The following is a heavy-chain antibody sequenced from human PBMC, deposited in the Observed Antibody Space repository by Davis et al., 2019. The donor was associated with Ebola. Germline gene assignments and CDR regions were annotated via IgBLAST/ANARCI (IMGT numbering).Heavy chain of an antibody. CDR3: ATYRWGGDLDY. CDR1: GYSRTEFS. Sequence: ASVKVSCKVSGYSRTEFSMHWVRQAPGKGLEWMGGFDPEETETIYAQKFKGRVTMTEDTSTDTAYMELSSLQSDDTAVYYCATYRWGGDLDYWGQGTLVTVSS. D-gene: IGHD3-16*01. V-gene: IGHV1-24*01. CDR2: FDPEETET. J-gene: IGHJ4*02.